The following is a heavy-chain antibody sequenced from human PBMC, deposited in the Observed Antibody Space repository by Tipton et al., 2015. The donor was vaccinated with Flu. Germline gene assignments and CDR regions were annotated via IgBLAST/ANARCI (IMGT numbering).Heavy chain of an antibody. D-gene: IGHD6-19*01. CDR1: GYSISSGYY. J-gene: IGHJ4*02. Sequence: TLSLTCTVSGYSISSGYYWGWIRQPPGKGLEWIGSIYHSGSTYYNPSLKSRVTISVDTSKNQFSLKLSSVTDADTAVYYCARGPEQWLVNPHYFDYWGQGTLVTVSS. V-gene: IGHV4-38-2*02. CDR2: IYHSGST. CDR3: ARGPEQWLVNPHYFDY.